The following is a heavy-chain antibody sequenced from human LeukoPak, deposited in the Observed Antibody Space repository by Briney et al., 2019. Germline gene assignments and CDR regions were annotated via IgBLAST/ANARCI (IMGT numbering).Heavy chain of an antibody. CDR1: GYTFTSYG. J-gene: IGHJ1*01. Sequence: ASVKVSCKASGYTFTSYGISWVRQAPGQGLEWMGWISAYNGNTNYAQKLHGRVTMTTDTSTSTAYMELRSLRSDDAAVYYCARGAPLAYCGGDCSEYFSTGARAPWSPSPQ. CDR2: ISAYNGNT. V-gene: IGHV1-18*01. CDR3: ARGAPLAYCGGDCSEYFST. D-gene: IGHD2-21*02.